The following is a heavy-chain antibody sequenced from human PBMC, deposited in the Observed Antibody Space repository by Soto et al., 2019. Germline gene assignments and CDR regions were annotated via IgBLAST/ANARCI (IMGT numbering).Heavy chain of an antibody. CDR3: AKQGVWGLDY. J-gene: IGHJ4*02. Sequence: QVQLVESGGGVVQPGRSLRLSCAASGFTFSSYGMHWVRQAPGKGLEWVAVISYDGSNKYYADSVKGRFTISRDNSKNPLYLQMNSLRAEDTAVYYCAKQGVWGLDYWGQGTLVTVSS. CDR1: GFTFSSYG. D-gene: IGHD3-16*01. CDR2: ISYDGSNK. V-gene: IGHV3-30*18.